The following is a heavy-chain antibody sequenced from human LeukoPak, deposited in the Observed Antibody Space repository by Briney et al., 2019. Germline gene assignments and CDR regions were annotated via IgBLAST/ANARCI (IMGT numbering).Heavy chain of an antibody. Sequence: GASVKVSCKASGYTFTSYYMHWVRQAPGQGLEWMGIINPSGGSTSYAQKFQGRVTMTRDTSTSTVYMELSSLRSEDTAVYYCARDRRLDESSAYTPLDYWGQGTVVTVSS. V-gene: IGHV1-46*01. J-gene: IGHJ4*02. CDR1: GYTFTSYY. CDR2: INPSGGST. CDR3: ARDRRLDESSAYTPLDY. D-gene: IGHD3-22*01.